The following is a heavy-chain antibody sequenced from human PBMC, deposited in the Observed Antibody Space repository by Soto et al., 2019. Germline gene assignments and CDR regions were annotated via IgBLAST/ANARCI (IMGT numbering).Heavy chain of an antibody. J-gene: IGHJ4*02. CDR3: ARDRGFWSGDTRLFDY. CDR2: IIPIFGTA. D-gene: IGHD3-3*01. CDR1: GGTFSSYA. V-gene: IGHV1-69*01. Sequence: QVQLVQSGAEVKKPGSSVKVSCKASGGTFSSYAIRWVRQAPGQGLEWMGGIIPIFGTANYAQKFQGRVTITADESTSTASMELSSLRSEDTAVDYCARDRGFWSGDTRLFDYWCQGTLVTVSS.